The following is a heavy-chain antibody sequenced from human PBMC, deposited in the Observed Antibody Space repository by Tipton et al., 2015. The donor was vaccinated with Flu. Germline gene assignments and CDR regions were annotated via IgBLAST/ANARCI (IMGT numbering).Heavy chain of an antibody. CDR3: ARHTGDSVRGVIDY. D-gene: IGHD3-10*02. CDR1: GYSISSGYY. J-gene: IGHJ4*02. V-gene: IGHV4-38-2*01. CDR2: IYHSGST. Sequence: LRLSCAVPGYSISSGYYWGWVRQPPRKGLEWIGTIYHSGSTYYNPSLKSRLTMSVDTSKNQFSLKLSSVTAADTAVYYCARHTGDSVRGVIDYWGQGTLVTVSS.